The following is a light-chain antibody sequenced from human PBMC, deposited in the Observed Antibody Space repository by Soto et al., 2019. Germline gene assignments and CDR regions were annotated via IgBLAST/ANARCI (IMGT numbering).Light chain of an antibody. CDR3: SAFTGSSYV. Sequence: QSALAQTASVSGSPGQSITISCTGTSNDVGGNKYVSWYQQNPGKAPKLMICDVSNRPSGVSNRFSGSKSGNTASLTISGLQAEDEADYYCSAFTGSSYVFGTGTKVTVL. CDR1: SNDVGGNKY. V-gene: IGLV2-14*01. CDR2: DVS. J-gene: IGLJ1*01.